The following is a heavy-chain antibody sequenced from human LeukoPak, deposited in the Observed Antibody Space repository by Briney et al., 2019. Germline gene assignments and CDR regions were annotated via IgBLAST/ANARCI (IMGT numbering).Heavy chain of an antibody. CDR1: GFTFSSYA. J-gene: IGHJ4*02. V-gene: IGHV3-23*01. CDR2: ISGSGGST. Sequence: PGGSLRLSCAASGFTFSSYAMSWVRQAPGKGLEWVSAISGSGGSTYYADSVKGRFTISRDNSKNTLYLQMNSLRAEDTAVYYCANRRGQICSGGSCYGWEHSFDYWGQGTLVTVSS. D-gene: IGHD2-15*01. CDR3: ANRRGQICSGGSCYGWEHSFDY.